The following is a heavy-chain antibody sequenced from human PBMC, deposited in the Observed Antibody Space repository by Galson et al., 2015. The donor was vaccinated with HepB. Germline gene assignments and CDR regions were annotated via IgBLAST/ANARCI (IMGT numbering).Heavy chain of an antibody. CDR3: TTVLGITMVRGVY. CDR2: IKSKTDGGTT. J-gene: IGHJ4*02. D-gene: IGHD3-10*01. CDR1: GFTFSNYA. V-gene: IGHV3-15*01. Sequence: SLRLSCAASGFTFSNYAMTWVRQAPGKGLEWVGRIKSKTDGGTTDYAAPVKGRFTISRDDSKNTLYLQMNSLKTEDTAVYYCTTVLGITMVRGVYWGQGTLVTVSS.